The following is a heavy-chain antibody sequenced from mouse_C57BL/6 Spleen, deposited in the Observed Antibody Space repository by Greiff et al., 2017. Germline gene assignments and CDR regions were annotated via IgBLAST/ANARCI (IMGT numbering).Heavy chain of an antibody. V-gene: IGHV1-72*01. CDR3: ARVYYDYDVRDYFDY. D-gene: IGHD2-4*01. J-gene: IGHJ2*01. Sequence: QVHVKQPGAELVKPGASVKLSCKASGYTFTSYWMHWVKQRPGRGLEWIGRIDPNSGGTKYNEKFKSKATLTVDKPSSTAYMQLSSLTSEDSAVYYCARVYYDYDVRDYFDYWGQGTTLTVSS. CDR1: GYTFTSYW. CDR2: IDPNSGGT.